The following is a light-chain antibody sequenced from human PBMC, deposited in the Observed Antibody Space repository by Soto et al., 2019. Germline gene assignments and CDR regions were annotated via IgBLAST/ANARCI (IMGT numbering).Light chain of an antibody. V-gene: IGKV3-20*01. J-gene: IGKJ2*01. CDR3: QHYGTSLYT. CDR2: GAS. CDR1: QIISSTY. Sequence: DIVLKQSPGTLSLSPGERATLSCRASQIISSTYLGWYQQKPGQAPRLLIYGASSRATGIPDRFSGSGSGTDFSLTISRLEPEDFPVYYCQHYGTSLYTFGQGTKLEIK.